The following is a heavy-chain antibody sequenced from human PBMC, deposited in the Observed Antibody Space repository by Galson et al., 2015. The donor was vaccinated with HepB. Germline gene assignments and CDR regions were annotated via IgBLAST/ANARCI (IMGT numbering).Heavy chain of an antibody. CDR1: GGTFSSYA. J-gene: IGHJ6*03. CDR3: ARVVRFLEWSPGYYYYYMDV. CDR2: IIPIFGTA. D-gene: IGHD3-3*01. V-gene: IGHV1-69*13. Sequence: SVKVSCKASGGTFSSYAISWVRQAPGQGLEWMGGIIPIFGTANYAQKFQGRVTITADESTSTAYMELSSLRSEDTAVYYCARVVRFLEWSPGYYYYYMDVWGKGTTVTVSS.